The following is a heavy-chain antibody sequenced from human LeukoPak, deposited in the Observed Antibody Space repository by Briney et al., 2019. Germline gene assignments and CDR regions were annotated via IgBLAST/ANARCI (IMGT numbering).Heavy chain of an antibody. V-gene: IGHV1-69*04. CDR2: IIPILGIA. CDR3: ARGERLGGLDV. CDR1: GYTFTGYY. Sequence: ASVKVSCKASGYTFTGYYMHWVRQAPGQGLEWMGRIIPILGIANYAQKFRDRVTITADKSTSTAYVELTSLRSEDTAVYFCARGERLGGLDVWGQGTTVTVSS. J-gene: IGHJ6*02. D-gene: IGHD6-25*01.